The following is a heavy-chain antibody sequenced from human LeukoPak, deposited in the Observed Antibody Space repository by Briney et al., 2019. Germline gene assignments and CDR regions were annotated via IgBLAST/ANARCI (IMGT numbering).Heavy chain of an antibody. Sequence: GGSLRLSCAASGFTFSSYAMSWVRQAPGKGLEWVSVISGSGGSTYYADSVKGRFTISRDNSKSTLCLQMNSLRAEDTAVYYCAKFSSNWYYFDYWGQGTLVTVSS. CDR1: GFTFSSYA. D-gene: IGHD6-13*01. CDR2: ISGSGGST. J-gene: IGHJ4*02. CDR3: AKFSSNWYYFDY. V-gene: IGHV3-23*01.